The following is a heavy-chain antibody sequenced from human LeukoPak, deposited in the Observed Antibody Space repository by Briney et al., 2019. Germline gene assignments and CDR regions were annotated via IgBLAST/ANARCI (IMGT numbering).Heavy chain of an antibody. Sequence: GGSLRLSCSTSQFNFNTYGLSWVRQAPGKGLEWVSSISGSGTQYADSVKGRFTISRDNSKNTLYLQMNSLRAEDTAVYYCAKEGSRGSEYFDYWGQGTLVTVSS. CDR1: QFNFNTYG. D-gene: IGHD1-14*01. CDR2: ISGSGT. J-gene: IGHJ4*02. CDR3: AKEGSRGSEYFDY. V-gene: IGHV3-23*01.